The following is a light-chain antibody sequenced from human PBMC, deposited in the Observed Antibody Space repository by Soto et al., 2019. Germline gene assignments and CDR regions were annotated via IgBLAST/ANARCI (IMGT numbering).Light chain of an antibody. CDR1: SSNIGSNT. V-gene: IGLV1-44*01. Sequence: QSVLTQPPSASGTPGQRVTISCSGSSSNIGSNTVNWYQQLPGTAPKLIIYEVTKRPSGVPDRFSGSKSGNTASLTVSGLQADDEADYYCNSYVGSNNYVFGTGTKVTVL. CDR3: NSYVGSNNYV. J-gene: IGLJ1*01. CDR2: EVT.